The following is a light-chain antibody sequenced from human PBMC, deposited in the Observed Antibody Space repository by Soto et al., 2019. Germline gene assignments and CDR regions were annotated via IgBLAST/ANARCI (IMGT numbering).Light chain of an antibody. Sequence: QSALTQPASVSGSPGQSITISCTGTSSDVGSYNLVSWYQQHPGKAPKLMIYEGSKRPSGVSNRFSGSKSGNTASLTISGLQAEDEAAYYCCSYAGSSTFYVFGTGTQLTVL. J-gene: IGLJ1*01. CDR3: CSYAGSSTFYV. CDR2: EGS. V-gene: IGLV2-23*01. CDR1: SSDVGSYNL.